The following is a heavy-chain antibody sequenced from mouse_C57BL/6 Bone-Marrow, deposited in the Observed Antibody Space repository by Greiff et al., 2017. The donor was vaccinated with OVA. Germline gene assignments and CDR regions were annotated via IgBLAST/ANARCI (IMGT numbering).Heavy chain of an antibody. V-gene: IGHV14-4*01. CDR2: IDPENGDT. J-gene: IGHJ3*01. CDR3: TTRRYYDYPWFAY. Sequence: VQLQQSGAELVRPGASVQLSCTASGFNIKDDYMHWVKQRPEQGLEWIGWIDPENGDTEYASKFQGKATITADTSSNTAYLQLSSLTSEDTAVYYCTTRRYYDYPWFAYWGQGTLVTVSA. CDR1: GFNIKDDY. D-gene: IGHD2-4*01.